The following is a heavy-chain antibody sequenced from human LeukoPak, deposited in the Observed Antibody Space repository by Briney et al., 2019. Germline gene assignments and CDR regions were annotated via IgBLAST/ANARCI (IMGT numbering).Heavy chain of an antibody. CDR3: VKDHCSTTRCIAGFDF. D-gene: IGHD2-2*01. V-gene: IGHV3-23*01. J-gene: IGHJ4*02. Sequence: GGSPRLSCASSGFTFNNYAMSWVRQAPAQGLQWVSGINDVGAPFYADSVKRRFTISMDRYKNTLYLPMNSLSVDDAAICYFVKDHCSTTRCIAGFDFWGQGTLVTVSS. CDR1: GFTFNNYA. CDR2: INDVGAP.